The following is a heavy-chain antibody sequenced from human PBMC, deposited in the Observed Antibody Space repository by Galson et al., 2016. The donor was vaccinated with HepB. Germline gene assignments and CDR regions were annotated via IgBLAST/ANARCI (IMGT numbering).Heavy chain of an antibody. CDR3: ATGIVVAGKMYYYYMDV. V-gene: IGHV4-39*01. D-gene: IGHD2-21*01. J-gene: IGHJ6*03. CDR2: IYYSGST. Sequence: SETLSLTCNVSGASISGTNYYWGWIRQPPGRGLEWIGSIYYSGSTNYNPSLESRVTISVDTSKNQLSLSLSSVTAADTGVYYCATGIVVAGKMYYYYMDVWGKGTTVTVSS. CDR1: GASISGTNYY.